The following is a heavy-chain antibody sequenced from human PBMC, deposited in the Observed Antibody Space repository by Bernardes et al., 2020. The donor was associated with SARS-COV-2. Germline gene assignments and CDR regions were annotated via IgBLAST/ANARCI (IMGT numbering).Heavy chain of an antibody. J-gene: IGHJ6*03. CDR3: ARLTKTYCSSTSCYALWPNAYYYYYYMDV. CDR1: GGSISSYY. V-gene: IGHV4-59*08. D-gene: IGHD2-2*01. CDR2: IYYSGST. Sequence: SETLSLTCTVSGGSISSYYWSWIRQPPGKGLEWIGYIYYSGSTNYNPSLKSRVTISVDTSKNQFSLKLSSVTAADTAVYYCARLTKTYCSSTSCYALWPNAYYYYYYMDVWGKGTTVTVSS.